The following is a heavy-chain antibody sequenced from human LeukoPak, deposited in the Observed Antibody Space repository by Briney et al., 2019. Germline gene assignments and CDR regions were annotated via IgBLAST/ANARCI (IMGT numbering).Heavy chain of an antibody. CDR1: GGSISSYY. Sequence: SETLSLTCTVSGGSISSYYWSWIRQPPGKGLEWIGYIYYSGSTNYNPSLKSRVTISVDTSKNQFSLKLSSVTAADTAVYYCARGELYCSGGSCYLKWFDPWGQGTLVTVSS. D-gene: IGHD2-15*01. CDR3: ARGELYCSGGSCYLKWFDP. V-gene: IGHV4-59*12. J-gene: IGHJ5*02. CDR2: IYYSGST.